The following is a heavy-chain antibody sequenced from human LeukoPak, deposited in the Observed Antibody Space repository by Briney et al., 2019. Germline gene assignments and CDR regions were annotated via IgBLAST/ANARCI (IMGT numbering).Heavy chain of an antibody. CDR3: ARLRFDFWSGYTHPYFDY. CDR1: GDSISSSSYS. CDR2: IYYSGTT. Sequence: SETLSLTCTVSGDSISSSSYSWGWIRQPPGKGLEWIGSIYYSGTTYYNPSLKSRVTISVDASKIQFSLKLSSVAATDTAVYFCARLRFDFWSGYTHPYFDYWGQGTLVTVSS. V-gene: IGHV4-39*01. D-gene: IGHD3-3*01. J-gene: IGHJ4*02.